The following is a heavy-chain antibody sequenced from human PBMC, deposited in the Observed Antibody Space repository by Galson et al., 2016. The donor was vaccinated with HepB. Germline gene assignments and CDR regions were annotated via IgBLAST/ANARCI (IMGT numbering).Heavy chain of an antibody. J-gene: IGHJ4*02. D-gene: IGHD3-22*01. Sequence: SLRLSCAASGFTFGVSSIHWVRQASRGGLEWVGRIRSKTDNYATTYAESVKGRFTISRDDSKNTAYLQMNSLKTEDTAIYYCTRPMYDTTGSASGNFDYWGQGTLVTVSS. V-gene: IGHV3-73*01. CDR1: GFTFGVSS. CDR2: IRSKTDNYAT. CDR3: TRPMYDTTGSASGNFDY.